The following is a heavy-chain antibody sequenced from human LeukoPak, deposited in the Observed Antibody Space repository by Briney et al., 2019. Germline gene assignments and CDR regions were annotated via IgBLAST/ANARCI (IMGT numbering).Heavy chain of an antibody. V-gene: IGHV3-7*03. Sequence: PGGSLRLSCAASGFTFSSYWMNWARQAPGKGLEWVASINQDGSDRNYVTSVRGRFTISRDNAESSLFLQMDSLRAEDTAVYYCVRNLAVAGTCFDSWGQGTLVTVSS. CDR2: INQDGSDR. J-gene: IGHJ4*02. CDR3: VRNLAVAGTCFDS. CDR1: GFTFSSYW. D-gene: IGHD6-19*01.